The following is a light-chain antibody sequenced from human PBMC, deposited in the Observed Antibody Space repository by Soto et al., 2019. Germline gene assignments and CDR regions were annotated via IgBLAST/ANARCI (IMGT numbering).Light chain of an antibody. CDR2: DVT. CDR3: CSYAGSHPSVFGGV. CDR1: SSDVGGYDY. J-gene: IGLJ3*02. V-gene: IGLV2-11*01. Sequence: QSALTQPRSVSGSPGQSVTISCTGTSSDVGGYDYVSWYQQYPGKAPKLMIYDVTKRPSGVPDRFSGSKSGNTASLTISGLQAEDGADYYCCSYAGSHPSVFGGVFGGGTKLPVL.